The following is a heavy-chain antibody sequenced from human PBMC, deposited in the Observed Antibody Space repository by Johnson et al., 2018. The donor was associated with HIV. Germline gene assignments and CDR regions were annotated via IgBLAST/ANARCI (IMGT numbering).Heavy chain of an antibody. J-gene: IGHJ3*02. CDR2: ISYDGSNK. D-gene: IGHD6-19*01. Sequence: VQLVESGGGVVQPGRSLRLSCAASGFTFSSYGMHWVRQAPGKGLEWVAVISYDGSNKYYADSVKGRFTISRDNSKNTLYLQMNSLSAEATAVYYCAKEASGWYHAGDAFDIWGQGTMVTVSS. CDR1: GFTFSSYG. CDR3: AKEASGWYHAGDAFDI. V-gene: IGHV3-30*18.